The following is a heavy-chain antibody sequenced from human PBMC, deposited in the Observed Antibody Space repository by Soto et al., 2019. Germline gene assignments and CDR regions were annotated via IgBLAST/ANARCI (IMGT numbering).Heavy chain of an antibody. Sequence: QSGGSLRLSCAASGFTFSSYWMHWFRQAPGKGLVWVSRINSDGSSTSYADSVKGRFTISRDNAKNTLYLQMNSLRAEDTAVYYCARARIAVAGYDYWGQGTLVTVSS. D-gene: IGHD6-19*01. CDR2: INSDGSST. J-gene: IGHJ4*02. V-gene: IGHV3-74*01. CDR3: ARARIAVAGYDY. CDR1: GFTFSSYW.